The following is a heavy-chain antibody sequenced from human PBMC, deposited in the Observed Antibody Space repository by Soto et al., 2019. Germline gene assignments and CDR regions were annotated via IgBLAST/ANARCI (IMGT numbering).Heavy chain of an antibody. CDR1: GGSTGSSICY. J-gene: IGHJ4*02. CDR2: IYYSGTT. D-gene: IGHD2-2*01. V-gene: IGHV4-39*01. Sequence: SETLSLTCTVSGGSTGSSICYWACVGQRPGKGLEWIGSIYYSGTTYYNPSLKSRVTISEDTSKNQFSLKLSSVTAADTAVFYCARLIRCKTTSCYFGYWGQGTLVTVS. CDR3: ARLIRCKTTSCYFGY.